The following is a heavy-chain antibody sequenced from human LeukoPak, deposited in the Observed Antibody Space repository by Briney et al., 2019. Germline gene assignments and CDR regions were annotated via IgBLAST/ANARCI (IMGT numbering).Heavy chain of an antibody. CDR2: IYYSGST. J-gene: IGHJ6*03. CDR3: ASSYCSSTSCYPYYYYYYMDV. D-gene: IGHD2-2*01. CDR1: GGSISSYY. Sequence: SETLSLTCTVSGGSISSYYWSWIRQPRGKGLEWIGYIYYSGSTNYNPSLKSRVTISVDTSKNQLSLKLSSVTAADTAVYYCASSYCSSTSCYPYYYYYYMDVWGKGTTVTVSS. V-gene: IGHV4-59*01.